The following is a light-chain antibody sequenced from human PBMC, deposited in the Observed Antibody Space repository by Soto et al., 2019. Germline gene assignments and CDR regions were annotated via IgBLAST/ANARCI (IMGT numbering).Light chain of an antibody. J-gene: IGKJ4*01. Sequence: TQTQGTLSSSPGDRAPLSCRASQSVSSNYLAWYQQKPGQAPRLLISGASTGATGIPARFSGSGSGTEFTLTISSLQSEDCAIYYCQQYHTWPITFGGGTKVDIK. V-gene: IGKV3-15*01. CDR3: QQYHTWPIT. CDR2: GAS. CDR1: QSVSSN.